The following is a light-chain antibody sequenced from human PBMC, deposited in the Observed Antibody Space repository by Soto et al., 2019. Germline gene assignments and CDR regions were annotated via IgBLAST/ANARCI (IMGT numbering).Light chain of an antibody. V-gene: IGKV1-5*03. Sequence: DIQMTQSPSTLSASVGDRVTITCRASQSISNWLAWYQQKPGKAPKLLIYKASSLESGVPSRFSGSGSGTEFTLTISSLHPDDFATYYCQHYNSYSITFGQGTRLEIK. J-gene: IGKJ5*01. CDR3: QHYNSYSIT. CDR1: QSISNW. CDR2: KAS.